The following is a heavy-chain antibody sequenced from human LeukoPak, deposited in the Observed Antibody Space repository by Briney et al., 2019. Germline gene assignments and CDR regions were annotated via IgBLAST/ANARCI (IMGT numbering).Heavy chain of an antibody. V-gene: IGHV3-23*01. CDR1: GFTFSSYA. Sequence: GGSLRLSCAASGFTFSSYAMSWVRQAPGKGLEWVSGISGSGGSTYYADSVKGRFTISRDNSKNTLYLQMNSLRAEDTAVYYCARLSAVPNDYGDAGGGWGQGTLVTVSS. D-gene: IGHD4-17*01. CDR2: ISGSGGST. CDR3: ARLSAVPNDYGDAGGG. J-gene: IGHJ4*02.